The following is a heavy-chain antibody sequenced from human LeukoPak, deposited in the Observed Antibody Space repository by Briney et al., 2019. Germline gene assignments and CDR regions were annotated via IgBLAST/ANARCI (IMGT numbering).Heavy chain of an antibody. J-gene: IGHJ4*02. CDR3: ALVTTVTYHY. CDR2: ISSSSSTI. CDR1: GFTFSTYS. V-gene: IGHV3-48*02. Sequence: GGSLRLSCAASGFTFSTYSMNWVREAPGKGLEWVSYISSSSSTIYYADSVKGRFTISRDNAKNSLYLQMNSLRDEDTAVYYCALVTTVTYHYWGQGTLVTVSS. D-gene: IGHD4-17*01.